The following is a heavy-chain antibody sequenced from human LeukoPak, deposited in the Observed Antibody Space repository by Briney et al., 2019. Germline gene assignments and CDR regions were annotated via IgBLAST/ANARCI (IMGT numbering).Heavy chain of an antibody. CDR2: IRYDGSNK. Sequence: GGSLRLSCAASGFTFSSYGMHWVRQAPGKGLEWVAFIRYDGSNKYYADSVKGRFTISRDNSKNTLYLQMNSLRAEDTAVYYCAKISDYYDSSGYSTYWGQGTLVTVSS. D-gene: IGHD3-22*01. J-gene: IGHJ4*02. CDR3: AKISDYYDSSGYSTY. V-gene: IGHV3-30*02. CDR1: GFTFSSYG.